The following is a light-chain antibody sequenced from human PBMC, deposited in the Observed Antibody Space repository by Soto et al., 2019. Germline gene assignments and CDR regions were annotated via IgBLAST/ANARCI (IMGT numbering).Light chain of an antibody. CDR3: QQYNTCIAT. CDR1: QSISRW. Sequence: DIQMTQSPSTLSASVGDSVFITCRASQSISRWVAWYQHKAGKAPKVLIYDASNLDTGIPSRFSGSGSGTEFTLTISGLQPDDSATYYCQQYNTCIATFGQGTKVDIK. J-gene: IGKJ1*01. CDR2: DAS. V-gene: IGKV1-5*01.